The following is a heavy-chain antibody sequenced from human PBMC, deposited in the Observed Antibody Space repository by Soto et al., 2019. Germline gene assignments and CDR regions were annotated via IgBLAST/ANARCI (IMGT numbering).Heavy chain of an antibody. CDR2: ISYDGSNK. J-gene: IGHJ6*02. V-gene: IGHV3-30*18. CDR1: GFTFSSYG. CDR3: AKGRAGGNTYYYYGMDV. Sequence: QVQLVESGGGVVQPGRSLRLSCAASGFTFSSYGMHWVRQAPGKGLEWVAVISYDGSNKYYADSVKGRFTISRDNSKNTLYLQMNSLRAEDTAVYYCAKGRAGGNTYYYYGMDVWGQGTTVTVSS. D-gene: IGHD3-16*01.